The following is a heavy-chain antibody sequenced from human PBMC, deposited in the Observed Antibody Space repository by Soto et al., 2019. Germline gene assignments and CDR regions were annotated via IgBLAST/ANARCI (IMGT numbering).Heavy chain of an antibody. V-gene: IGHV4-34*01. D-gene: IGHD3-10*01. CDR1: GGSFSGYY. CDR2: INHSGST. CDR3: ARVLITMVRGVIITVGGYYYGMDV. Sequence: SETLSLTCAVYGGSFSGYYWSWIRQPPGKGLEWIGEINHSGSTNYNPSLKSRVTISVDTSKNQFSPKLSSVTAADTAVYYCARVLITMVRGVIITVGGYYYGMDVWGQGTTVTV. J-gene: IGHJ6*02.